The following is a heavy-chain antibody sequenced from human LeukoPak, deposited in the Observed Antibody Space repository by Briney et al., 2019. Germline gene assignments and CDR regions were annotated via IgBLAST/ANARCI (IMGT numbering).Heavy chain of an antibody. CDR2: IYYSGST. Sequence: SETLSLTCTVSGGSVSRSPYYWGWIRQPPGKGLEWIGNIYYSGSTYYNPSLKSRVTISVDTSKNPFSLKVTSVTAADTAVYYCARDSAVPYNMDVWGKGTTVTVSS. CDR3: ARDSAVPYNMDV. J-gene: IGHJ6*03. V-gene: IGHV4-39*07. CDR1: GGSVSRSPYY. D-gene: IGHD3-10*01.